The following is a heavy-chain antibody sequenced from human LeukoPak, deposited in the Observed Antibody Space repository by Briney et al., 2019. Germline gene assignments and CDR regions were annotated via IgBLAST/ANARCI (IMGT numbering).Heavy chain of an antibody. CDR1: GGSFSGYY. CDR2: INHSGST. J-gene: IGHJ3*02. CDR3: ARDSYDILTGEDASDI. Sequence: PSETLSLTCAVYGGSFSGYYWSWIRQPPGKGLEWIGEINHSGSTNYNPSLKSRVTISVDTSKNQFSLKLSSVTAADTAVYYCARDSYDILTGEDASDIWGQGTMVTVSS. V-gene: IGHV4-34*01. D-gene: IGHD3-9*01.